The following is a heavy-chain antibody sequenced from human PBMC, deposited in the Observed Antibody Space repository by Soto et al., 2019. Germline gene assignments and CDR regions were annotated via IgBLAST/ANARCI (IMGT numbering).Heavy chain of an antibody. CDR1: GYSFPNHW. V-gene: IGHV5-51*01. CDR2: IYPGDSDM. Sequence: GESLKISCEGVGYSFPNHWIAWVRQRPDKGLEWMWTIYPGDSDMRYSPSFRGQVTISVDKSINTAYLQWDSLKASDTAKYYCARLSREFWSGPDYWGQGTLVTVSS. D-gene: IGHD3-3*01. J-gene: IGHJ4*02. CDR3: ARLSREFWSGPDY.